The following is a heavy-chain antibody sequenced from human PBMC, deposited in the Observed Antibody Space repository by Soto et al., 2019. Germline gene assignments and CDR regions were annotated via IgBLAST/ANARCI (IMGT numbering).Heavy chain of an antibody. V-gene: IGHV1-3*01. CDR2: INAGNGNT. D-gene: IGHD6-19*01. Sequence: GASVKVSCKASGYTFTSYAMHWVRQAPGQRLEWMGWINAGNGNTKYSQKFQGRVTITRDTSASTAYMELSSLRSEDTAVYYCASSMEVAGSYGDFDYWAQGTLVTVSS. J-gene: IGHJ4*02. CDR1: GYTFTSYA. CDR3: ASSMEVAGSYGDFDY.